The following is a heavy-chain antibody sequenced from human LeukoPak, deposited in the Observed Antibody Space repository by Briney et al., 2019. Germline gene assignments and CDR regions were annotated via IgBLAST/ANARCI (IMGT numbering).Heavy chain of an antibody. CDR2: ISGSGGST. D-gene: IGHD2-2*01. Sequence: GGSLRLSCAASGFTFSSYAMSWVRQAPGKGLEWVSAISGSGGSTYYADSVKGRFTISRDNSKNTLYLQMNSLRAEDTAVYYCAKDAPLVVIPAAADGPTYWFDPWGQGTLVTVSS. CDR1: GFTFSSYA. V-gene: IGHV3-23*01. J-gene: IGHJ5*02. CDR3: AKDAPLVVIPAAADGPTYWFDP.